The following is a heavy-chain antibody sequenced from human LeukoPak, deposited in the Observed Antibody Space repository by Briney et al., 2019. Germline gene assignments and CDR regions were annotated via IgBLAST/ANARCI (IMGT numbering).Heavy chain of an antibody. CDR1: GFTFNNAW. CDR2: IKSKNVGGTT. V-gene: IGHV3-15*01. J-gene: IGHJ5*02. Sequence: GGSLRLSCAASGFTFNNAWMNWVRQAPGKGLEWVGRIKSKNVGGTTDYAAPVKGRFTISRDDSKNTVYLQMNSLKIEDTAVYYCTSHAAFDPWGQGTLVTVSS. CDR3: TSHAAFDP.